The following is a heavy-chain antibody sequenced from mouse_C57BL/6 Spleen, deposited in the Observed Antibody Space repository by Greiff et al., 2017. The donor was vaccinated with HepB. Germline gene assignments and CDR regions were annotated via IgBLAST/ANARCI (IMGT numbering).Heavy chain of an antibody. CDR2: IISGSSTI. D-gene: IGHD6-1*01. V-gene: IGHV5-17*01. CDR3: AREQYIDSCHRYFDD. J-gene: IGHJ1*01. CDR1: GFTFSDYG. Sequence: EVQLVESGGGLVKPGGSLKLSCAASGFTFSDYGMHWVRQAPEKGLEWVAYIISGSSTIYYADTVKGRFTISRDNAKNTLFLQMPSLRSADTAKYCSAREQYIDSCHRYFDDGGQGTTVTVSA.